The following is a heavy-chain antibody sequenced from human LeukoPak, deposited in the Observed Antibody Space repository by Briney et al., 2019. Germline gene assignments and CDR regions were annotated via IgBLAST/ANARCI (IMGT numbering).Heavy chain of an antibody. J-gene: IGHJ5*02. CDR2: LSGSGGST. CDR3: AKEVASGWYNWFDP. CDR1: GFNFSGYI. Sequence: GAPLRLFCADSGFNFSGYIMIWIREASVKGLESVSALSGSGGSTYYADSVKGRFTISRDNSKNTLYLQMNSLRAEDTAVYYCAKEVASGWYNWFDPWGQGTLVIVSS. D-gene: IGHD6-19*01. V-gene: IGHV3-23*01.